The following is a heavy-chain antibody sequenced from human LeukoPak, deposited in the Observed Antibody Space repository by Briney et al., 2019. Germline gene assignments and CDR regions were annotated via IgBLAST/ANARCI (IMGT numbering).Heavy chain of an antibody. CDR1: GFTFSSYA. Sequence: GGSLRLSCAASGFTFSSYAMRWVRQAPGKGLEWVSSITGSGDSTYYADSVKGRFTISRDNSKNTLYLQMNRLRAEDTAVYYCAKNTGCSSTSCYEDYWGQGTLVTVSS. CDR2: ITGSGDST. CDR3: AKNTGCSSTSCYEDY. D-gene: IGHD2-2*01. J-gene: IGHJ4*02. V-gene: IGHV3-23*01.